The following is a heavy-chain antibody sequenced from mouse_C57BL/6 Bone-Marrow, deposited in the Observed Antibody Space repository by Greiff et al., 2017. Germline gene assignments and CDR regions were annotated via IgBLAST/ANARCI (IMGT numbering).Heavy chain of an antibody. CDR2: INPSSGYT. Sequence: VQLQQSGAELAKPGASVTLSCKASGYTFTSYWMHWVKQRPGQGLEWIGYINPSSGYTKYNQKFKDKATLTADKSSSTAYMQLSSLTYEDSAVYYCAREGDYYGSSSYYYAMDYWGQGTSVTVSS. CDR3: AREGDYYGSSSYYYAMDY. V-gene: IGHV1-7*01. CDR1: GYTFTSYW. J-gene: IGHJ4*01. D-gene: IGHD1-1*01.